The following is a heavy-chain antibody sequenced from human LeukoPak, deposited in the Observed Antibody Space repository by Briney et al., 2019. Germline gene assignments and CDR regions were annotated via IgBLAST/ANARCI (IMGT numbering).Heavy chain of an antibody. V-gene: IGHV3-23*01. J-gene: IGHJ4*02. CDR1: GFTFSSYW. CDR2: ISGSGGST. D-gene: IGHD5-18*01. Sequence: PGGSLRLSCAASGFTFSSYWMNWVRQAPGKGLEWVSAISGSGGSTYYADSVKGRFTISRDNSKNTLYLQMNSLRAEDTAVYYCAKGHHPGYSYGSEGGQGTLVTVSS. CDR3: AKGHHPGYSYGSE.